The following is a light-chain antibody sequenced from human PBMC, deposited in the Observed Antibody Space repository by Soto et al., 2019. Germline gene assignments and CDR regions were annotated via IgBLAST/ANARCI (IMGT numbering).Light chain of an antibody. Sequence: DIQMTQSPSTLSASVGDRVTITCRASQSISSWVAWYQQKPGKAPKLLIYKASSLESGVPSRFSGSGSGTEFTLTISSLQPDDFATYYCQQYNSYLCTFGQGTKLEIK. V-gene: IGKV1-5*03. J-gene: IGKJ2*02. CDR2: KAS. CDR3: QQYNSYLCT. CDR1: QSISSW.